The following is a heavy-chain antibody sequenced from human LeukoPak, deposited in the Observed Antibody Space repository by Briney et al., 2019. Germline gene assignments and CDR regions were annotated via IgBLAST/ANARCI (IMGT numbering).Heavy chain of an antibody. CDR3: ARGYCTGDSRSGAWFDP. Sequence: ASVKVSCKASGYTFTSYGISWVRQAPGQGLEWMGWINPNTGGTNYAQKFQGRVTMTRDTSISTAYIELNRLRSDDTAVYYCARGYCTGDSRSGAWFDPWGRGTLVTVSS. V-gene: IGHV1-2*02. D-gene: IGHD2-15*01. J-gene: IGHJ5*02. CDR1: GYTFTSYG. CDR2: INPNTGGT.